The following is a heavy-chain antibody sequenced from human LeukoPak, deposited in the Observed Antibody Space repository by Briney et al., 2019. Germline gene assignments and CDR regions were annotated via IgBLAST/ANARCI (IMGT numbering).Heavy chain of an antibody. Sequence: GGSLRLSCAASGFTFSSYGMHWVRQAPGKGLEWVAVIWYDGSNKYYADSVKGRFTISRDNSKNTLYLQMNSLRAEDTAVHYCARKYRIAAAADYWGQETWSPSPQ. CDR1: GFTFSSYG. CDR3: ARKYRIAAAADY. J-gene: IGHJ4*01. D-gene: IGHD6-13*01. CDR2: IWYDGSNK. V-gene: IGHV3-33*01.